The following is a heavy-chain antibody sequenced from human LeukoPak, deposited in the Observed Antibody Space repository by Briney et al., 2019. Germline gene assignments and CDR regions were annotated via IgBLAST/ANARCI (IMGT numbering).Heavy chain of an antibody. V-gene: IGHV2-5*02. Sequence: LVNPTPALTLTCTFSGFLLSTSGEGVGWMSQPPEKALEWLALSDWDGDNGYIPSRKSRLTITNDTSKNQVILIMTNMDSVATATYYCAHRHSSGWYSCFDYWGQGTLVTVSS. J-gene: IGHJ4*02. CDR1: GFLLSTSGEG. CDR2: SDWDGDN. CDR3: AHRHSSGWYSCFDY. D-gene: IGHD6-19*01.